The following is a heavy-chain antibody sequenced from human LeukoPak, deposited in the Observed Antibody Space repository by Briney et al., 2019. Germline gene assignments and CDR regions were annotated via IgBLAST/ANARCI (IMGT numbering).Heavy chain of an antibody. CDR2: IKQDGSGS. J-gene: IGHJ3*01. CDR3: AADYSGVGAFDL. V-gene: IGHV3-7*05. D-gene: IGHD2-15*01. Sequence: PGGSLRLSCAASGFTFSGYWMAWVRQAPGRGLEFVAHIKQDGSGSNYVDSVKGRFTISRDNTKNSVYLQMNSLKTEDTAVYYCAADYSGVGAFDLWGQGTMVTVSS. CDR1: GFTFSGYW.